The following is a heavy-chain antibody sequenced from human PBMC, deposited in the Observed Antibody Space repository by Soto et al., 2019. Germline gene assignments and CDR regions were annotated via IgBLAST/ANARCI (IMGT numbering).Heavy chain of an antibody. CDR3: ARIAVAGTFYHYGMAF. CDR1: GFSFTTYW. CDR2: IYPGDSDT. D-gene: IGHD6-19*01. V-gene: IGHV5-51*01. J-gene: IGHJ6*02. Sequence: GESLKISCKGSGFSFTTYWIAWVRQMPGKGLEWMGIIYPGDSDTRYSPSFQGQVTISADKSISTAYLQWSSLKASDTAMYYCARIAVAGTFYHYGMAFWGQGSSVTVSS.